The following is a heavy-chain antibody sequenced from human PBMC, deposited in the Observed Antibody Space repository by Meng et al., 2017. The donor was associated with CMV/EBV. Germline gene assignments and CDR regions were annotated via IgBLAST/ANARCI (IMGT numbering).Heavy chain of an antibody. Sequence: GESLKISCAASGFTFSSYAMHWVRQAPGKGLEWVSSISSSSSYIYYADSVKGRFTISRDNAKNSLYLQMNSLRAEDTAVYYCARLGGDIVLMNAWGQGTLVTVSS. CDR2: ISSSSSYI. CDR1: GFTFSSYA. D-gene: IGHD2-8*01. J-gene: IGHJ5*02. CDR3: ARLGGDIVLMNA. V-gene: IGHV3-21*01.